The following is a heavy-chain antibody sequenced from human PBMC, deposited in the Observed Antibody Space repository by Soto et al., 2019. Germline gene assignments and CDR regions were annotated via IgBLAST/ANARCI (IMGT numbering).Heavy chain of an antibody. D-gene: IGHD6-19*01. CDR1: GGSISSSSYY. CDR3: AVGSSGWYRDYYYGMDV. CDR2: IYYSGST. Sequence: SETLSLTCTVSGGSISSSSYYWSWIRQPPGKGLEWIGSIYYSGSTYYNPSLKSRVTISVDTSKNQFSLKLSSVTAADTAVYYCAVGSSGWYRDYYYGMDVWGQGTTVTVSS. V-gene: IGHV4-39*01. J-gene: IGHJ6*02.